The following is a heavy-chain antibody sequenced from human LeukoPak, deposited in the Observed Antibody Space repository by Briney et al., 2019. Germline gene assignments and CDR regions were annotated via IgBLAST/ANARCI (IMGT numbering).Heavy chain of an antibody. CDR2: IIPIFGTA. CDR1: GGTFSSYA. J-gene: IGHJ4*02. D-gene: IGHD2-2*01. CDR3: ARVFFEAFEGYCSSTSCPAPLDY. Sequence: SVKVSCKASGGTFSSYAISWVREAPGQELEWMGGIIPIFGTANYAQKFQGRVTITADESTSTAYMELSSLRSEDTAVYYCARVFFEAFEGYCSSTSCPAPLDYWGQGTLVTVSS. V-gene: IGHV1-69*01.